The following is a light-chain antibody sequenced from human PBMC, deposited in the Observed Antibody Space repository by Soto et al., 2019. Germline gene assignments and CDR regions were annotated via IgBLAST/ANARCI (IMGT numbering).Light chain of an antibody. V-gene: IGKV2-30*01. CDR2: GAS. CDR1: ESLVYNDGNIY. CDR3: QQYGGSPRIT. Sequence: DVVMTQSPLSLPVTLGQPASISCSSIESLVYNDGNIYLAWYQQRPGQPPRLLIYGASNRATGIPDRFSGSGSGTDFTLIINRLEPEDVAIYYCQQYGGSPRITFGQGTRLEIK. J-gene: IGKJ5*01.